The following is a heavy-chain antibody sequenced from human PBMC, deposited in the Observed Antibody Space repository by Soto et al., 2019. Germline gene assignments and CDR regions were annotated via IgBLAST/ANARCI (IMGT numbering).Heavy chain of an antibody. V-gene: IGHV4-31*03. J-gene: IGHJ5*02. CDR1: GASINSGNYN. CDR2: IDYSGSA. D-gene: IGHD5-12*01. Sequence: VQLQKSGPGLVKPSQTLSLICTVSGASINSGNYNWTWIRQHTGRGLEWIGCIDYSGSAYYNPSLKSRVVISVDTSKDQFSLNLTSVTAADTAVYYCARGIVASIFGGFDPWGQGTLVTVSS. CDR3: ARGIVASIFGGFDP.